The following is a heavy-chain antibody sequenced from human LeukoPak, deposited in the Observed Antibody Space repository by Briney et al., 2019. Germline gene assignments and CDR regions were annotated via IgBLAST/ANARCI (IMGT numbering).Heavy chain of an antibody. CDR3: ARSNNCSGGSCYSRKAGYYYMDV. CDR1: GYTFTSYG. J-gene: IGHJ6*03. V-gene: IGHV1-69*05. Sequence: SVKVSCKASGYTFTSYGISWVRQAPGQGLEWMGGIIPIFGTANYAQKFQGRVTITTDESTSTAYMELSSLRSEDTAVYYCARSNNCSGGSCYSRKAGYYYMDVWGKGTTVTVSS. D-gene: IGHD2-15*01. CDR2: IIPIFGTA.